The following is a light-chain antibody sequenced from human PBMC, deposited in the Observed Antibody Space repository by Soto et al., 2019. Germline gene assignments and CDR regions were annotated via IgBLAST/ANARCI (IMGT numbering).Light chain of an antibody. CDR2: DAS. CDR3: QQYNNYPWT. Sequence: DIQMTQSPSTMSASVGDRVTITCRASQSVSNWLAWYQQKSGKAPKLLIYDASSLESGVPSRFSGSGSGTEFTLTISSLQPDDFATYYCQQYNNYPWTFGHGTKVEIK. J-gene: IGKJ1*01. V-gene: IGKV1-5*01. CDR1: QSVSNW.